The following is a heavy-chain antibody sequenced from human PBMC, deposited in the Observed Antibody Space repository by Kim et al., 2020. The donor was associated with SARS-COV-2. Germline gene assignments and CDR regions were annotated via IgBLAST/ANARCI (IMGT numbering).Heavy chain of an antibody. CDR2: IYYSGST. D-gene: IGHD6-13*01. J-gene: IGHJ6*02. V-gene: IGHV4-59*01. Sequence: SETLSLTCTVSGGSISSYYWSWIRQPPGKGLEWIGYIYYSGSTNYNPSLKSRVTISVDTSKNQFSLKLSSVTAADTAVYYCAREGPQEGHAAGPDYYGIDVWGQGTTDTVYS. CDR1: GGSISSYY. CDR3: AREGPQEGHAAGPDYYGIDV.